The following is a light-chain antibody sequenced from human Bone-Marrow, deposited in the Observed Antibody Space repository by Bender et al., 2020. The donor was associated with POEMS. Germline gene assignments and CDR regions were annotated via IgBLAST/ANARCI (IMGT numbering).Light chain of an antibody. V-gene: IGLV2-23*02. CDR2: EVN. Sequence: QSALTQPASVSGSPGQSITISCTGTSSDIDIGNYNLVSWYQQHPGKAPQSIIYEVNKRPSGVSNSFSGSKSGNTASLTISGLQAEDEANYYCCSYAGGSASWVFGGGTKLTVL. J-gene: IGLJ3*02. CDR3: CSYAGGSASWV. CDR1: SSDIDIGNYNL.